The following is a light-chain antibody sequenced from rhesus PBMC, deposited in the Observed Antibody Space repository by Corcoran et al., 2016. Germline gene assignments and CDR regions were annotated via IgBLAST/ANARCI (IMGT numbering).Light chain of an antibody. J-gene: IGKJ3*01. Sequence: DIQMTQSPSSLSASVGDRVTITCRASENVNNYLNWYQQKPGKAPKLLTYKASILQSGVPSRFSGSGSGTDYTFTISSLQPEDVATYYCQHGYGTPFTFGPGTKLDIK. V-gene: IGKV1-74*01. CDR3: QHGYGTPFT. CDR1: ENVNNY. CDR2: KAS.